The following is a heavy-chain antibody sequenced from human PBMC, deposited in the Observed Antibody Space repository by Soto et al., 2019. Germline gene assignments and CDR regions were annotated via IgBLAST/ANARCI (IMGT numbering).Heavy chain of an antibody. CDR1: GFTFSSYG. J-gene: IGHJ4*02. D-gene: IGHD6-13*01. V-gene: IGHV3-33*01. Sequence: QVQLVESGGGVVQPGRSLRLSCAASGFTFSSYGMHWVRQAPGKGLEWVAVIWYDGSNKYYADSVKGRFTISRDNSKNTLYLQMNSLRAEDTAVYYCARERAAAGTRYRSGLDYWGQGTLVTVSS. CDR3: ARERAAAGTRYRSGLDY. CDR2: IWYDGSNK.